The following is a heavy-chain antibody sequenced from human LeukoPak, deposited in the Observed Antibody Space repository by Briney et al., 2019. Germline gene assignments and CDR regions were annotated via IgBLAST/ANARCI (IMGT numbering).Heavy chain of an antibody. V-gene: IGHV3-23*01. CDR3: AREKTGNLHFDY. CDR1: GFSFSSNV. D-gene: IGHD7-27*01. J-gene: IGHJ4*02. Sequence: GGSLRLSCAGSGFSFSSNVMSWVRQAPGKGLEWVSGVSGSGASTYYAKSVKGRFAISRDNSRNTMYLQMNSLRVEDTAVYYCAREKTGNLHFDYWGQGTLVTVSS. CDR2: VSGSGAST.